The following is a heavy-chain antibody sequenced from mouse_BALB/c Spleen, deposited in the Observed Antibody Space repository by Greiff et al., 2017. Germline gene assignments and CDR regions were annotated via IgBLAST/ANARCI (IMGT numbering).Heavy chain of an antibody. J-gene: IGHJ4*01. V-gene: IGHV1S137*01. CDR1: GYTFTDYA. D-gene: IGHD2-2*01. CDR3: ARYGYVYAMDY. CDR2: ISTYYGDA. Sequence: QVQLKQSGAELVRPGVSVKISCKGSGYTFTDYAMHWVKQSHAKSLEWIGVISTYYGDASYNQKFKGKATMTVDKSSSTAYMELARLTSEDSAIYYCARYGYVYAMDYWGQGTSVTVSS.